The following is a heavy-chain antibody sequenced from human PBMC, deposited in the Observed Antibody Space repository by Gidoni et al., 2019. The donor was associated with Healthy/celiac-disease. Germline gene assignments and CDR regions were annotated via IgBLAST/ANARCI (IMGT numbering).Heavy chain of an antibody. V-gene: IGHV3-15*07. D-gene: IGHD2-2*01. CDR3: TTEGLLVVPAAVSIPNFDY. CDR1: GFPFSTDS. J-gene: IGHJ4*02. Sequence: EVQLVESGGGVVKPGGARSRACAASGFPFSTDSMNCCRQAPGTGLEWVGRIKSKTDGGTTDYAAPVKVRFTISRDDSNNTLYLQMNSLKTEDTAVYYCTTEGLLVVPAAVSIPNFDYWGQGTLVTVSS. CDR2: IKSKTDGGTT.